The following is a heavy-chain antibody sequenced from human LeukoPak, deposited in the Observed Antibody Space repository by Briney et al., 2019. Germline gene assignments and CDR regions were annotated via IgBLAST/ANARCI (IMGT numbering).Heavy chain of an antibody. CDR2: IYYSGYT. D-gene: IGHD3-10*01. CDR1: GGSISSYY. Sequence: SETLSLTCTVSGGSISSYYWSWIRQPPGKGLEWIGYIYYSGYTNYNPSLKSRVTISVDTSKNQFSLKLSSVTAADTAVYYCARTTMVRGTYYMDVWGKGTTVSISS. CDR3: ARTTMVRGTYYMDV. J-gene: IGHJ6*03. V-gene: IGHV4-59*01.